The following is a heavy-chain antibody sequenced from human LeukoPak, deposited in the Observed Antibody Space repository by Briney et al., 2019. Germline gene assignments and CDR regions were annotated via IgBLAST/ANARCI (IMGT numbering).Heavy chain of an antibody. CDR3: ARQIGIERFFDF. J-gene: IGHJ4*02. V-gene: IGHV5-51*01. CDR1: GYSFSNYW. CDR2: IYPGDSDT. D-gene: IGHD2-21*01. Sequence: GESLKISCKRSGYSFSNYWIAWVRQMPGKGLEWMGIIYPGDSDTRYSPSFQGQVSISVDTSTSTAYLQWSSLKASGSAMYYCARQIGIERFFDFWGQGTLVTVSS.